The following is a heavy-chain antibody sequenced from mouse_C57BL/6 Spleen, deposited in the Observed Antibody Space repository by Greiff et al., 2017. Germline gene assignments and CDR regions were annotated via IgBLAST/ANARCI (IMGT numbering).Heavy chain of an antibody. J-gene: IGHJ2*01. Sequence: EVQLQQSGPELVKPGASVKIPCTASGYTFNDYNMDWVKQSHGKSLEWIGDINPNNGGTKYNQKFKGKATLTVDKSSSTAYMEPRSLTSEDTAVYYCARVNYGNFFDYWGQGTTLTVSS. CDR1: GYTFNDYN. V-gene: IGHV1-18*01. CDR3: ARVNYGNFFDY. CDR2: INPNNGGT. D-gene: IGHD2-1*01.